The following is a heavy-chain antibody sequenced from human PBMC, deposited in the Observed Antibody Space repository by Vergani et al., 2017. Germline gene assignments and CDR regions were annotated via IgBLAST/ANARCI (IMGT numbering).Heavy chain of an antibody. CDR2: INPNTGGT. CDR1: GYTFTGYF. V-gene: IGHV1-2*02. Sequence: QVQLVQSGAEVKKPGASVKVSCKASGYTFTGYFMHWVRQAPGQGLEWMGWINPNTGGTNYAQKFQDRVTMTRDTSISTAYMDLSNLRSEDTAVYYCARPHGDILPPDPRRLDYWGQGTLVTVSS. CDR3: ARPHGDILPPDPRRLDY. J-gene: IGHJ4*02.